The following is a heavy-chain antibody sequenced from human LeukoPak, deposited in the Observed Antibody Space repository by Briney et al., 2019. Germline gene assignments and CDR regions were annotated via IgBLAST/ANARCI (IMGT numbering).Heavy chain of an antibody. CDR2: INPSGGST. D-gene: IGHD6-13*01. CDR1: GYTLTSYY. V-gene: IGHV1-46*01. J-gene: IGHJ6*04. Sequence: ASVKVSCKASGYTLTSYYMHWERQAPGQGLEWMGIINPSGGSTSYAQKFQGRVTMTRDTSTSTVYMELSSLRSEDTAVYYCARTSSSTYYYYGMDVWGKGTTVTVSS. CDR3: ARTSSSTYYYYGMDV.